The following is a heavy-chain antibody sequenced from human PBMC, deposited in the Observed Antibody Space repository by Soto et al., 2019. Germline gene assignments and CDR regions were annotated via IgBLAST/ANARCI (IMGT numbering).Heavy chain of an antibody. D-gene: IGHD6-19*01. V-gene: IGHV1-69*12. CDR1: GGTFSSYA. CDR2: IIPIFGTA. J-gene: IGHJ1*01. CDR3: ARAVQAIAVAGSEYFQQ. Sequence: QVQLVQSGAEVKKPGSSVKVSCKASGGTFSSYAISWVRQAPGQGLEWMGGIIPIFGTANYAQKFQGRVTITADESTSTAYKQLSSLRSEDTAVYYCARAVQAIAVAGSEYFQQWGQGTLVTVFS.